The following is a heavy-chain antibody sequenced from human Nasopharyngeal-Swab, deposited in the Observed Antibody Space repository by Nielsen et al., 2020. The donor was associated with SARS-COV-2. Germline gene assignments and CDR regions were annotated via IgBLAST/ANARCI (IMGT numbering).Heavy chain of an antibody. CDR1: GGSFSGYY. CDR2: INNSGST. CDR3: ARGPVDVLLWFGELFHSHGMDV. V-gene: IGHV4-34*01. J-gene: IGHJ6*02. D-gene: IGHD3-10*01. Sequence: GSLRLSCAVYGGSFSGYYWSWIRQPPGKGLEWIGEINNSGSTNYNPSLKSRVTISVDTSKNQFSLKLSSVTAADTAVYYCARGPVDVLLWFGELFHSHGMDVWGQGTTVTVSS.